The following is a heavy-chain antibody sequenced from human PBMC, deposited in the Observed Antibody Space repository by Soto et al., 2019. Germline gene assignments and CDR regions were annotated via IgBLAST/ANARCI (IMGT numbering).Heavy chain of an antibody. V-gene: IGHV3-23*01. Sequence: GGSLRLSCAAXGFTFSSXAXSWVRQAPGKGLEWVSAISGSGGSTYYADSVKGRFTISRDNSKNTLYLQMNSLRAEDTAVYYCAKGGAARPEYYYYGMDVWGQGTTVTVSS. CDR3: AKGGAARPEYYYYGMDV. J-gene: IGHJ6*02. D-gene: IGHD6-6*01. CDR2: ISGSGGST. CDR1: GFTFSSXA.